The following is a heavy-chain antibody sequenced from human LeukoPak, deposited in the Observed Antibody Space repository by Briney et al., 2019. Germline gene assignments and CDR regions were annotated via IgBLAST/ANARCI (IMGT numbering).Heavy chain of an antibody. CDR1: GFTVSRNY. CDR2: IYSGGRT. CDR3: ARGWAAAGLDY. J-gene: IGHJ4*02. Sequence: GGSLRLSCAASGFTVSRNYMSWVRQAPGKGLEWVSVIYSGGRTYHADSVEGRFTISRDNSKNTLYLQMSSLRAEDTAVYYCARGWAAAGLDYWGLGTLVTVSS. V-gene: IGHV3-66*01. D-gene: IGHD6-13*01.